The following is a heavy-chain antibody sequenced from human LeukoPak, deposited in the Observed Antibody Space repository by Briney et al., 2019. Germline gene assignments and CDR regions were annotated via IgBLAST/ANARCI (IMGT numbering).Heavy chain of an antibody. CDR3: ARGASTSRFDP. J-gene: IGHJ5*02. V-gene: IGHV1-3*01. Sequence: ASVKVSCKASGYTFTSYAMPWVRQAPGQRLEWMGWINAGNGNTKYSQKFQGRVTITRDTSASTAYMELSSLRSEDTAVYYCARGASTSRFDPWGQGTLVTVSS. CDR2: INAGNGNT. D-gene: IGHD5/OR15-5a*01. CDR1: GYTFTSYA.